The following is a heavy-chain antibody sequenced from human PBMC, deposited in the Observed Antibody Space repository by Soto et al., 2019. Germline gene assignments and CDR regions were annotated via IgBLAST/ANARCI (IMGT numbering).Heavy chain of an antibody. CDR2: INHSGST. Sequence: SETLSLTCAVYGGSFSGYYWSWIRQPPGKGLEWIGEINHSGSTNYNPSLKSRVTISVDTSKNQFSLKLSSVTAADTAVYYCARARYCSGGSCYSMGKNYYYYGMDVWGQGTTVTVSS. V-gene: IGHV4-34*01. D-gene: IGHD2-15*01. J-gene: IGHJ6*02. CDR3: ARARYCSGGSCYSMGKNYYYYGMDV. CDR1: GGSFSGYY.